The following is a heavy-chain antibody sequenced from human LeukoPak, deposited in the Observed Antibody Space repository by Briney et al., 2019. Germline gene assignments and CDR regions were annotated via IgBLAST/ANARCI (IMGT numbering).Heavy chain of an antibody. V-gene: IGHV3-21*01. CDR3: ARDTGLHPVAAPDY. CDR1: GFTFSSYS. D-gene: IGHD2-15*01. J-gene: IGHJ4*02. Sequence: GGSLRLSCAASGFTFSSYSMNWVRQAPGKGLEWVSSISSSSYIYYADSVKGRFTISRDNAKNSLYLRMNSLRAEDTAVYYCARDTGLHPVAAPDYWGQGTLVTVSS. CDR2: ISSSSYI.